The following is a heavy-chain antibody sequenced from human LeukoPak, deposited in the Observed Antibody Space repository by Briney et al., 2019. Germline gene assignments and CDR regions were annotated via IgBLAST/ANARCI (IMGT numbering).Heavy chain of an antibody. J-gene: IGHJ4*02. D-gene: IGHD6-19*01. CDR1: GLTFDDYA. V-gene: IGHV3-9*03. CDR2: ISWNSGSV. CDR3: TRSTGWYNYFDY. Sequence: SLRLSCAASGLTFDDYAMHWVRQAPGKGLEWVSGISWNSGSVAYADSVKGRFTISRDNAKNSLYLQMNSLRAEDMAFYYCTRSTGWYNYFDYWGQGTLVTVSS.